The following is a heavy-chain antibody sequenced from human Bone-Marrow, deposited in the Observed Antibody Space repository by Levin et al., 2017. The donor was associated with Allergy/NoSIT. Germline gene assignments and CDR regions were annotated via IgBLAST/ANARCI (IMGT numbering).Heavy chain of an antibody. CDR2: IIPIFGTA. J-gene: IGHJ4*02. V-gene: IGHV1-69*13. D-gene: IGHD3-22*01. CDR1: GGTFSSYA. CDR3: ARTNDYYDSSGYYISPRGKQYYFDY. Sequence: PAASVKVSCKASGGTFSSYAISWVRQAPGQGLEWMGGIIPIFGTANYAQKFQGRVTITADESTSTAYMELSSLRSEDTAVYYCARTNDYYDSSGYYISPRGKQYYFDYWGQGTLVTVSS.